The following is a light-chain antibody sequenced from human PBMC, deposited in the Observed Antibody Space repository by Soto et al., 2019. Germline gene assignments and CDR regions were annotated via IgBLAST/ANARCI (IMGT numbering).Light chain of an antibody. V-gene: IGLV2-14*02. CDR3: SSYTNTTTLV. CDR2: DVS. Sequence: QSVLTQPASVSGSPGQSITISCTGTSSDVGAYNLVSWYQHHPGRAPKLFIFDVSDWPSGVSNRFSGSKSGNTASLTISGLQAEDEAFYYCSSYTNTTTLVFGGGTKLTVL. CDR1: SSDVGAYNL. J-gene: IGLJ3*02.